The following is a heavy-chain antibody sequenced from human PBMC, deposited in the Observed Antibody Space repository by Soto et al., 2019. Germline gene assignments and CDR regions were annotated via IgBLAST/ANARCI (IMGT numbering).Heavy chain of an antibody. J-gene: IGHJ4*02. Sequence: QVQLQESGPGLVKPSQTLSLTCTVSGGSISSGGYYWSWIHQHPGKGLEWIGYIYYSGSTYYNPTLKSRVTMSVDTSKNQFSLKLSSVTAADTAVYYCAREAKGDYYDSSGQFDYWGQGTLVTVSS. V-gene: IGHV4-31*03. CDR3: AREAKGDYYDSSGQFDY. D-gene: IGHD3-22*01. CDR1: GGSISSGGYY. CDR2: IYYSGST.